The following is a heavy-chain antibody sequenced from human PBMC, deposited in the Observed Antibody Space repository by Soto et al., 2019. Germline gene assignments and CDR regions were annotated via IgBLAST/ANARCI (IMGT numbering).Heavy chain of an antibody. V-gene: IGHV4-31*03. CDR2: IYYSGST. Sequence: PSETLSLTCTVSGGSISSGGYYWSWIRQHPGKGLEWIGYIYYSGSTYYNPSLKSRVTISVDTSKNQFSLKLSSVTAADTAVYYCARAVNDYGDYALNDWGQGTLVTVSS. CDR3: ARAVNDYGDYALND. D-gene: IGHD4-17*01. CDR1: GGSISSGGYY. J-gene: IGHJ4*02.